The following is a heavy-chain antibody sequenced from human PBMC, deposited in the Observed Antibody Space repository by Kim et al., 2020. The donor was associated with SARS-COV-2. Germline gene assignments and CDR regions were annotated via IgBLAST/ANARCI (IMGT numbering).Heavy chain of an antibody. J-gene: IGHJ5*02. CDR2: IKQDGSEK. V-gene: IGHV3-7*03. CDR1: GFTFSSYW. CDR3: ARLVLSRQGDWFDP. Sequence: GGSLRLSCAASGFTFSSYWMSWVRQAPGKGLEWVANIKQDGSEKYYVDSVKGRFTISRDNAKNSLYLQMNSLRAEDTAVYYCARLVLSRQGDWFDPWGQGTLVTVSS. D-gene: IGHD2-8*02.